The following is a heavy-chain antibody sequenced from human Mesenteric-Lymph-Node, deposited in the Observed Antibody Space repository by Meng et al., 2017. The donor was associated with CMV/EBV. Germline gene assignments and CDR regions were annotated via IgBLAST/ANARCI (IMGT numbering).Heavy chain of an antibody. CDR1: GFTFSSSY. CDR2: VIPDGSGT. J-gene: IGHJ4*02. Sequence: GESLKISCAASGFTFSSSYMYWVRQVPGKGLVWVSRVIPDGSGTGYADAVKGRFTISRDNAKNTLYLQMNSLRTEDTALYYCAREVPSLSGSFGYWGQGTLVTVSS. D-gene: IGHD6-25*01. V-gene: IGHV3-74*01. CDR3: AREVPSLSGSFGY.